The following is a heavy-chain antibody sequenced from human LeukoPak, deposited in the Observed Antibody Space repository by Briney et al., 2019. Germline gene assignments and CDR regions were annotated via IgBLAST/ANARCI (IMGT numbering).Heavy chain of an antibody. J-gene: IGHJ4*02. CDR2: IFHTGDV. D-gene: IGHD2-15*01. Sequence: SETLSLTCTVSGYSINSGYFWGWVRQPPGKGPEWIGSIFHTGDVYYNPSLRSRVTLSIDTSRDQVSLKVTSVTAADTALYYCARVVASTSIDSWGQGILVTVSS. V-gene: IGHV4-38-2*02. CDR3: ARVVASTSIDS. CDR1: GYSINSGYF.